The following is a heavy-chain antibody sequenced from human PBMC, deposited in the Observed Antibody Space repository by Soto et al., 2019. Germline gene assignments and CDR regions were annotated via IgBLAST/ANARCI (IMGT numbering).Heavy chain of an antibody. CDR2: IYYSGST. CDR3: ARLVYASSGYRPG. V-gene: IGHV4-39*01. D-gene: IGHD3-22*01. Sequence: QLQLQESGPGLVKPSETLSLTCTVSGGSISSSSYYWGWIRQPPGKGLEWIGSIYYSGSTYYNPSLQRPAPXSXDXXKNQFSLKLSSVTAADTAVYSCARLVYASSGYRPGWGQGTLVTVSS. J-gene: IGHJ4*02. CDR1: GGSISSSSYY.